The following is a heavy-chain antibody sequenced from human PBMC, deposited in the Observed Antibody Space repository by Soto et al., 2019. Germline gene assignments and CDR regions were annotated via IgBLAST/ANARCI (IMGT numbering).Heavy chain of an antibody. CDR1: GFTFTSNS. D-gene: IGHD2-21*02. Sequence: EVQLVESGGGLVQPGGSLRLSCAASGFTFTSNSMNWVRQAPGKVLEWISYITSSSSTIYYADSVKGRFTISRDNAKNSVYLQMNSLRDEDTALYYCARGRVGTAYFDYWGQGMLVTVSS. CDR2: ITSSSSTI. V-gene: IGHV3-48*02. J-gene: IGHJ4*02. CDR3: ARGRVGTAYFDY.